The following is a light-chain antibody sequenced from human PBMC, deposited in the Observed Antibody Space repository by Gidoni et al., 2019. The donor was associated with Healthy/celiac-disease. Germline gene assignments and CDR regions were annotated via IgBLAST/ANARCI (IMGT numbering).Light chain of an antibody. V-gene: IGKV3-20*01. CDR1: QSISSSF. Sequence: DIVLTQSPGTLSMSPGERATLSCRASQSISSSFLGWYQQKPGQATSLLIYGASSRATGIPDRFSGSGSGKDFTLTISRLEPEDFAVYYCQQYGSSPTFGQGTKVEIK. J-gene: IGKJ1*01. CDR2: GAS. CDR3: QQYGSSPT.